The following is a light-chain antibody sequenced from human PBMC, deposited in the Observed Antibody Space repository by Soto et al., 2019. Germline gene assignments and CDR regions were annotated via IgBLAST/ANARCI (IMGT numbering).Light chain of an antibody. CDR1: SSDVVGYSY. Sequence: QCLLTQPASVSGSPGQSITISCTGTSSDVVGYSYVSWYQQLPGKAPKLMIYDVSDRPSGVSNRFSGSKSGNTASLTISGLQAEDEADYYRRSYTSSSLYVFGTGTKVTVL. J-gene: IGLJ1*01. CDR2: DVS. CDR3: RSYTSSSLYV. V-gene: IGLV2-14*01.